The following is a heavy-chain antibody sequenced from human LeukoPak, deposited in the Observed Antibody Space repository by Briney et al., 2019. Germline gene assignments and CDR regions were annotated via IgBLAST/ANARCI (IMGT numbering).Heavy chain of an antibody. D-gene: IGHD1-26*01. Sequence: GGSLRLSCAAAGFTFSSNWMHWVRQEPWKGLVWVSRINEDGSTTNYADSVKGRSTIFRDNAKNTLYLQMNSLRAEDTAVYYCVRDLGGRSGHWGQGTLVTVSS. CDR1: GFTFSSNW. CDR3: VRDLGGRSGH. V-gene: IGHV3-74*01. J-gene: IGHJ4*02. CDR2: INEDGSTT.